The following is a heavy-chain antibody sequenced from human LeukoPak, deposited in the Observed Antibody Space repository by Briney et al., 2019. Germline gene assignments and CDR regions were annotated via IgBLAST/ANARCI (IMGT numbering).Heavy chain of an antibody. J-gene: IGHJ4*02. CDR2: ISGSGGST. Sequence: PGGSLRLSCAASGFTFSSYAMTWVRQAPGKGLEWVSGISGSGGSTYYADSVKGRFTISRDNSKNTLYLQMNSLRAEDTAVYYCARGGYYYDSSGYYYWGQGTLVTVSS. V-gene: IGHV3-23*01. CDR1: GFTFSSYA. D-gene: IGHD3-22*01. CDR3: ARGGYYYDSSGYYY.